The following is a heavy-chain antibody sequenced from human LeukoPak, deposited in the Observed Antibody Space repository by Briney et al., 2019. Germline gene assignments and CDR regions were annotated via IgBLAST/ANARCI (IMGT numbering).Heavy chain of an antibody. CDR2: IKQDGSEK. J-gene: IGHJ4*02. V-gene: IGHV3-7*01. CDR3: ARAEYDILTGFQDY. Sequence: GGSLRLSCAASGFTFSSYWMSWVRQAPGKGLEWVANIKQDGSEKYYVDSVKGRFTISRDNAKNSLYLQMNSLRAEDTAVYYCARAEYDILTGFQDYWGQGTLVTVSS. CDR1: GFTFSSYW. D-gene: IGHD3-9*01.